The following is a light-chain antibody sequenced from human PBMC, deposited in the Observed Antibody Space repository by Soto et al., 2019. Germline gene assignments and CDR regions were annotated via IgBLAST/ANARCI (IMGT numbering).Light chain of an antibody. CDR3: QQYGDLLYT. CDR1: QSVSSSD. V-gene: IGKV3-20*01. CDR2: GTS. J-gene: IGKJ2*01. Sequence: EVVLTQSPGTLSLSPGQRATLSCRASQSVSSSDLAWYQQKPGQAPRLLIYGTSSRATGIPDRFNGSGSGTDFPLTISRLEPEDFAVYYCQQYGDLLYTFGQGTKLEIK.